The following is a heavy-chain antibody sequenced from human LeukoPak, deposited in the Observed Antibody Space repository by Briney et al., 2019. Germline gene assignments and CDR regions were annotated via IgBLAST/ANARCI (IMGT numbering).Heavy chain of an antibody. CDR3: ASSHYSSTWYVYDY. CDR1: GYIFTNYD. J-gene: IGHJ4*02. V-gene: IGHV1-8*01. Sequence: ASAKVSCKASGYIFTNYDINWVRRATGQGLEWMGWVNPNSGITGYAQKFQGRVTMTRNTSISTAYMELSGLRSDDTAVYYCASSHYSSTWYVYDYWGQGTLVTVSS. D-gene: IGHD2-2*01. CDR2: VNPNSGIT.